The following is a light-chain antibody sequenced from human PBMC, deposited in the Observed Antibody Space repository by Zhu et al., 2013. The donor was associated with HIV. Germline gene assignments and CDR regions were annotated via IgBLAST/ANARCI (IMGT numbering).Light chain of an antibody. V-gene: IGKV3-20*01. CDR3: QQYGNSPPYS. J-gene: IGKJ2*03. CDR2: GAS. CDR1: QTVSSNF. Sequence: EIALTQSPATLSLSPGERATLSCRASQTVSSNFLAWYHQIPGQAPRLLIYGASNRATGIPDRFSGRGSGTDFTLTISRLEPEDFAVYYCQQYGNSPPYSFGQGTKLEIK.